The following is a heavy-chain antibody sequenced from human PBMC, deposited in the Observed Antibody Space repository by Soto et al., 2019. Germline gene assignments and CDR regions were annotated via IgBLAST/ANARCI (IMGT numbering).Heavy chain of an antibody. CDR3: AKEKEGVAGKPTIDY. Sequence: GGSLRLSCAASGFTFSSYAMSWVRQAPGKGLEWVSAISGSGGTTYYAGSVKGRFAISRDNSKNTLYLQMNSLRAEDTAVYYCAKEKEGVAGKPTIDYWGQGTLVTVSS. J-gene: IGHJ4*02. V-gene: IGHV3-23*01. CDR1: GFTFSSYA. CDR2: ISGSGGTT. D-gene: IGHD6-19*01.